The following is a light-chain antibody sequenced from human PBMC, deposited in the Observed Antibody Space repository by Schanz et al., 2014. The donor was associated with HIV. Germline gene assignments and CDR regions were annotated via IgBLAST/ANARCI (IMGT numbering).Light chain of an antibody. J-gene: IGKJ4*01. Sequence: EIVLTQSPGTLSLSPGERATLSCRASQSVSSSYLAWYQQKPGQAPRLLIYGASSRATGIPDRFSGSGSGTDFTLTISSLQAEDVAVYYCQQYYNMPLTFGGGTKVEIK. CDR1: QSVSSSY. CDR2: GAS. CDR3: QQYYNMPLT. V-gene: IGKV3-20*01.